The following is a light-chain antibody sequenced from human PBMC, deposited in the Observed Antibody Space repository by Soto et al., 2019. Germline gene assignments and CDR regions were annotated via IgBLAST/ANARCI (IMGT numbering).Light chain of an antibody. Sequence: ETVMTQSPATLSVSPGERATLSCRASQSVSSALAWYQQKPGLPPRLLIYDASTRATGIPARFSGSGSGTDFTLTISSLQSQDFAVYYCQQYNNLVTFGQGTKLEIK. J-gene: IGKJ2*01. CDR2: DAS. CDR1: QSVSSA. CDR3: QQYNNLVT. V-gene: IGKV3-15*01.